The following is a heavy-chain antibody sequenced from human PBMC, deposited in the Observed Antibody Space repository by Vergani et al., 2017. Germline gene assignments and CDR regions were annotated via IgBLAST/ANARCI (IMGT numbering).Heavy chain of an antibody. V-gene: IGHV2-5*02. CDR3: AHSSGCSSTSCYTSRYYYMDV. Sequence: QITLKESGPTLVKPTQTLTLTCTFSGFSLSTSGVGVGWIRQPPGKALEWLALIYWDDDKRYSPSLKSRLTITKDTSKNQVVLTMTNMDPVDTATYYCAHSSGCSSTSCYTSRYYYMDVWGKGTTVTVSS. CDR2: IYWDDDK. CDR1: GFSLSTSGVG. D-gene: IGHD2-2*02. J-gene: IGHJ6*03.